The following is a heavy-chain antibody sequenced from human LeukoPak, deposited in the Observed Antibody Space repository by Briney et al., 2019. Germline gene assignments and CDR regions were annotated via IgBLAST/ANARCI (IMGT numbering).Heavy chain of an antibody. Sequence: SETLSLTCAVYGGSFSGYYWSWIRQPPGKGLEWIGEINHSGSTNYNPSLKSRVTISVDTSKNQFSLKLSSVTAADTAVYYCARYYGSGSFHLDYWGQGTLVTVSS. V-gene: IGHV4-34*01. J-gene: IGHJ4*02. CDR3: ARYYGSGSFHLDY. D-gene: IGHD3-10*01. CDR1: GGSFSGYY. CDR2: INHSGST.